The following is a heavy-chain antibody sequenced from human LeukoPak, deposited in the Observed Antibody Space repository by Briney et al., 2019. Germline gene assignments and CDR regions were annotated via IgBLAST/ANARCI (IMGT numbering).Heavy chain of an antibody. V-gene: IGHV1-18*01. Sequence: ASVKVSCKASGYTFTNYDINWVRQAPGQGLEWMGWISAYNGNTNYAQKLQGRVTMTTDTSTSTAYMELRSLRSDDTAVYYCARARQREPYYYDSSGYFGPDYWGQGTLVTVSS. CDR2: ISAYNGNT. D-gene: IGHD3-22*01. J-gene: IGHJ4*02. CDR1: GYTFTNYD. CDR3: ARARQREPYYYDSSGYFGPDY.